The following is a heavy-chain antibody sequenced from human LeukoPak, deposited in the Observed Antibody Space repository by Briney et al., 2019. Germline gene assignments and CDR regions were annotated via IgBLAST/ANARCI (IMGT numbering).Heavy chain of an antibody. CDR2: RSIYNGNT. Sequence: ASVKVSCKASGYDFINYGISWVRQAPGQGLEWMGWRSIYNGNTDYKLQGRVTMTTDTSTSTAYMEVRSLRSDDTAVYYCARGGPFPSGSSSREYYLDYGGQGTLVTVSS. CDR3: ARGGPFPSGSSSREYYLDY. J-gene: IGHJ4*02. CDR1: GYDFINYG. D-gene: IGHD5-12*01. V-gene: IGHV1-18*01.